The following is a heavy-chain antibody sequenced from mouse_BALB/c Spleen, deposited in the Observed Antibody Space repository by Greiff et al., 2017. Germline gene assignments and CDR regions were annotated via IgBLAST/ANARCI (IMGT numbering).Heavy chain of an antibody. V-gene: IGHV1-15*01. D-gene: IGHD2-1*01. CDR2: IDPETGGT. J-gene: IGHJ2*01. Sequence: QVQLKESGAELVRPGASVTLSCKASGYTFTDYEMHWVKQTPVHGLEWIGAIDPETGGTAYNQKFKGKATLTADKSSSTAYMELRSLTSEDSAVYYCTRSYGNYDYWGQGTTLTVSS. CDR3: TRSYGNYDY. CDR1: GYTFTDYE.